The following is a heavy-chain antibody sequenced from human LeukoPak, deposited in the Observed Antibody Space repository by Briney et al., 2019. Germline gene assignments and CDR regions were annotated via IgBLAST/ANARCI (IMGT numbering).Heavy chain of an antibody. J-gene: IGHJ5*02. V-gene: IGHV4-4*07. CDR3: ARDGYDFTALNWFDP. CDR2: IYQSGNI. CDR1: GGSISTYY. Sequence: SETLSLTCTVSGGSISTYYWSWIRQPAGKGLEWIGRIYQSGNINYNPSLKSRVTMSVDTSQNQFSLQLTSVTAADTAVYYCARDGYDFTALNWFDPWGQGTLVTVSS. D-gene: IGHD3-3*01.